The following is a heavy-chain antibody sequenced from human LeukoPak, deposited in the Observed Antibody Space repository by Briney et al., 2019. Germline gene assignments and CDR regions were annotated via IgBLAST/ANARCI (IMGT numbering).Heavy chain of an antibody. CDR3: ARSSIIAAAGPYYFDY. D-gene: IGHD6-13*01. CDR1: GGTFSSYA. J-gene: IGHJ4*02. CDR2: IIPIFGTA. Sequence: SVKVSSKASGGTFSSYAISWVRQAPGQGLEWMGGIIPIFGTANYAQKFQGRVTITADKSTSTAYMELSSLRSEDTAVYYCARSSIIAAAGPYYFDYWGQGTLVTVSS. V-gene: IGHV1-69*06.